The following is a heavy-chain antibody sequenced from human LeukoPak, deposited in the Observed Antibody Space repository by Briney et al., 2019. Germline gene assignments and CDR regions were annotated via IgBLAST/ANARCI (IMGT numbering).Heavy chain of an antibody. J-gene: IGHJ4*02. CDR1: GFTFSSYS. V-gene: IGHV3-21*01. D-gene: IGHD4-17*01. CDR2: ISSSSSYI. Sequence: GGSLRLSCAASGFTFSSYSMNWVRQAPGKGLEWVSSISSSSSYIYYADSVKGRFTISRDNAKKSLYLQMNSLRAEDTAVYYCARAHAYGDYAFDYWGQGTLVTVSS. CDR3: ARAHAYGDYAFDY.